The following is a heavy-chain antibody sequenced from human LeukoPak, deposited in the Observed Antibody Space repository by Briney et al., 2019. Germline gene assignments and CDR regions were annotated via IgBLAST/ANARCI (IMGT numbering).Heavy chain of an antibody. Sequence: SGGSLRLSCAASGFTFRSYGMHWVRQAPGKGLEWVSVTSYDGRNKYYADSVKGRFIISRDNAKNSLYLQMNSLRAEDTAVYYCARGDLWSKVLDYWGQGTLVTVSS. CDR2: TSYDGRNK. CDR3: ARGDLWSKVLDY. J-gene: IGHJ4*02. D-gene: IGHD3-16*01. CDR1: GFTFRSYG. V-gene: IGHV3-30*03.